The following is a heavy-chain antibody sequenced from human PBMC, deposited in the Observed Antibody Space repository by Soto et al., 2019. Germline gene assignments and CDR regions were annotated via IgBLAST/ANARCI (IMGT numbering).Heavy chain of an antibody. Sequence: QVQLVQSGAEMKKPGSSVKVSCQSSGGTFNTYAMNWVRQAPGQGPEWMGDISPMFGAANYEPKFQGRVTITADASTGTSYMQLSSLTSEDTALYFCAREVQVHTPAFVYWGQGTLVNVSS. CDR2: ISPMFGAA. J-gene: IGHJ4*02. CDR1: GGTFNTYA. CDR3: AREVQVHTPAFVY. D-gene: IGHD3-10*01. V-gene: IGHV1-69*19.